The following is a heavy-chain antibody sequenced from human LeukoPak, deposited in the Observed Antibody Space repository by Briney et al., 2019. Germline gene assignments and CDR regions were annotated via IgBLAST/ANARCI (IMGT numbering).Heavy chain of an antibody. D-gene: IGHD2-2*01. Sequence: SQTLSLTCTVSGVSISSGGYYWSWIRQPAGKGLEWIGRIYTTGSTNYNPSLKSRVTMSIDTSKNQFSLRLTSVTAADTAVYYCARDLGVPASGAFDIWGQGTMVTVSS. J-gene: IGHJ3*02. CDR3: ARDLGVPASGAFDI. CDR1: GVSISSGGYY. V-gene: IGHV4-61*02. CDR2: IYTTGST.